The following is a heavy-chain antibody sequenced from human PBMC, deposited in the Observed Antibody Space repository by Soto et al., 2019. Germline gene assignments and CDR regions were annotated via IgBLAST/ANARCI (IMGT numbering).Heavy chain of an antibody. V-gene: IGHV1-24*01. J-gene: IGHJ4*02. D-gene: IGHD3-3*01. CDR1: GYTLTEVS. Sequence: QVQVVQSGAEVKKPGASVKVSCKVSGYTLTEVSMHWVRQAPGKGLEWMGGFDTEEGETIYAQKFQGRVTMTEDTSTNTAYMELSSLRSEDTAVYYCATVRITLFGDSFDYWGQGTLVTVSS. CDR3: ATVRITLFGDSFDY. CDR2: FDTEEGET.